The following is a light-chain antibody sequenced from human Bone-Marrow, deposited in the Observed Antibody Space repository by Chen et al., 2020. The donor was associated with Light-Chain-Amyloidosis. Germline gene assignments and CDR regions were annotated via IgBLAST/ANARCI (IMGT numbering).Light chain of an antibody. CDR2: DDS. Sequence: SYVLNQPSSVSVAPGQTATIARGGNNIGSKSVHWYQQTPGQAPLLVVYDDSDRPSGIPERLSGSNSGNTATLTISRVEAGDEADYYCQVWDRSSDRPVFGGGTKLTVL. V-gene: IGLV3-21*02. CDR1: NIGSKS. CDR3: QVWDRSSDRPV. J-gene: IGLJ3*02.